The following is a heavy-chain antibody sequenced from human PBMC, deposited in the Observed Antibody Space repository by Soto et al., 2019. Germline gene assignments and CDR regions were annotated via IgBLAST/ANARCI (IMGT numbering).Heavy chain of an antibody. V-gene: IGHV4-4*02. CDR2: IYHSGST. D-gene: IGHD2-2*01. CDR1: GGSISSSNW. Sequence: PSETLSLTCAVSGGSISSSNWWSWVRQPPGKGLEWIGEIYHSGSTNYNPSLKSRFTISVDKSKNQFSLKLSSVTAADTAVYYCAREYCISTSCGLFDPWGQGTLVTVSS. CDR3: AREYCISTSCGLFDP. J-gene: IGHJ5*02.